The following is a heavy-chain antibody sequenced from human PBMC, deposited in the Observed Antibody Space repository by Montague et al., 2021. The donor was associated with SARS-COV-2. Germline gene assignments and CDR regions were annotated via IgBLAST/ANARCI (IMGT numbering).Heavy chain of an antibody. CDR1: GGSISSYY. CDR2: IYYSGST. V-gene: IGHV4-59*01. Sequence: SETLSLTCTVSGGSISSYYWSWIRQPPGKGLEWIGYIYYSGSTNYNPSLKSRVTISVDTSKNQFSLKLSSVTAADTAVYYCARGIFTIPFIPAHYYMDAWGQGTTVTVSS. D-gene: IGHD3-3*01. CDR3: ARGIFTIPFIPAHYYMDA. J-gene: IGHJ6*03.